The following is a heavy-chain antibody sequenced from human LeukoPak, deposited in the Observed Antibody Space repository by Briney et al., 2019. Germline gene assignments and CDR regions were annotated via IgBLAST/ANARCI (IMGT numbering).Heavy chain of an antibody. CDR2: ISSSGSTI. J-gene: IGHJ4*02. CDR1: GVTFSSYE. D-gene: IGHD3-22*01. Sequence: GGSLRLSCAASGVTFSSYEMNWVRQAPGKGLEWVSYISSSGSTIYYADSVKGRFTISRDNAKNSLYLQMNSLRAEDTAVYYCARHDSSGYYYVKYYFDYWGQGTLVTVSS. CDR3: ARHDSSGYYYVKYYFDY. V-gene: IGHV3-48*03.